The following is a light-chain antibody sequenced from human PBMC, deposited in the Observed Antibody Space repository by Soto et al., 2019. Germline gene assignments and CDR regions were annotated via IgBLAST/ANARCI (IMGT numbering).Light chain of an antibody. V-gene: IGKV1-27*01. J-gene: IGKJ3*01. CDR1: QDIRNF. CDR2: AAS. CDR3: QKYSSVPV. Sequence: IQMTQSPTSLSASVGDRVTITCRASQDIRNFVAWYQQKPGKAPKLLIYAASTLQSGVPSRFSGSGSETDFTLTINSLQPEDVATYSCQKYSSVPVFGPGTKVEIK.